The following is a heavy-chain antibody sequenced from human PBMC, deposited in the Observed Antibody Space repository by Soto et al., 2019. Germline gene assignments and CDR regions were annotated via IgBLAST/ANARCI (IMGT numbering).Heavy chain of an antibody. CDR1: GFTFSSYS. CDR3: ARDSYFYDSSGYYLYYFDY. J-gene: IGHJ4*02. CDR2: ITSSSSYI. V-gene: IGHV3-21*01. D-gene: IGHD3-22*01. Sequence: EVPLVESGGGLVKPGGSLRLSCAASGFTFSSYSMNWVRQAPGKGLEWVSSITSSSSYIYYADSVKGRFTISRDNAKNSLYLQMNSLRAEDTAVYYCARDSYFYDSSGYYLYYFDYWGQGTLVTVSS.